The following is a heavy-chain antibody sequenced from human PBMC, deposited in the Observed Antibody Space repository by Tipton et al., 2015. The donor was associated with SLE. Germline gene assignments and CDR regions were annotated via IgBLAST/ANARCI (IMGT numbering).Heavy chain of an antibody. CDR3: ARATYYYDSSGYTQGAFDI. Sequence: SLRLSCAASGFTFSDYYMSWIRQAPGKGLEWVSSISSSSSYIYYADSVKGRFTISRDNAKNSLYLQMNSLRAEDTAVYYCARATYYYDSSGYTQGAFDIWGQGTMVTVSS. V-gene: IGHV3-11*06. CDR2: ISSSSSYI. D-gene: IGHD3-22*01. J-gene: IGHJ3*02. CDR1: GFTFSDYY.